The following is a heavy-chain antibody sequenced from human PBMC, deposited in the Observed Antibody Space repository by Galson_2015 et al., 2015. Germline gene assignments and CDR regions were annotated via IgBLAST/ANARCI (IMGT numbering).Heavy chain of an antibody. CDR1: GFTFSSYG. CDR2: ISYDGSNK. Sequence: LRLSCAASGFTFSSYGMHWVRQAPGKGLEWVAVISYDGSNKYYADSVKGRFTISRDNAKNSLYLQMNSLRDEDTAVYYCARDLGKWLSGLFDYWGQGALVTVSS. J-gene: IGHJ4*02. V-gene: IGHV3-30*03. CDR3: ARDLGKWLSGLFDY. D-gene: IGHD5-12*01.